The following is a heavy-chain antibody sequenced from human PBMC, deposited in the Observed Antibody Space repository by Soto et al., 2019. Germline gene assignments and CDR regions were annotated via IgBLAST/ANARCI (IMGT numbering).Heavy chain of an antibody. CDR3: ARDGGQGRGVSRNY. CDR1: GGSISSGSYY. Sequence: PSETLSLTCNVSGGSISSGSYYWNWIRQPPGKGLEWLGYIYYNGGANYNPSLKSRITISLDTWKNQFSLKLTSVTAADTAVYYCARDGGQGRGVSRNYWGQGSLVTVSS. CDR2: IYYNGGA. D-gene: IGHD3-10*01. V-gene: IGHV4-61*01. J-gene: IGHJ4*02.